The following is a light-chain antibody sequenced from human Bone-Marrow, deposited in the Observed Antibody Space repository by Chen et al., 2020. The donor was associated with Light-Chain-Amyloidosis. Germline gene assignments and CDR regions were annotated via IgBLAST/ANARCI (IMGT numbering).Light chain of an antibody. Sequence: SYVLTQPSSVSVAPGQTATIACGGNNIGSTSVHWYPQTPGQAPRLVVYDDSDRPSGIPERLSGSNSGNTATLTISRVEAGDEADYYCQVWDRSSDRPVFGGGTKLTVL. V-gene: IGLV3-21*02. CDR2: DDS. CDR3: QVWDRSSDRPV. CDR1: NIGSTS. J-gene: IGLJ3*02.